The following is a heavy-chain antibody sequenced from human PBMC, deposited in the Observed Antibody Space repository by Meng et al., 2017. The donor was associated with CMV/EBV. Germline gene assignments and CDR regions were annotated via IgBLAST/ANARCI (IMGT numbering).Heavy chain of an antibody. CDR1: GFTLSSYG. D-gene: IGHD3/OR15-3a*01. V-gene: IGHV3-30*02. CDR3: AKDPGLVITYFDY. J-gene: IGHJ4*02. Sequence: GGSLRLSCAASGFTLSSYGMHWVRQAPGKGLEWVASIRYDGSNKYYADSVKGRFTISRDNSKSTLYLQMNSLRAEDTAVYYCAKDPGLVITYFDYWGQGTLVTVSS. CDR2: IRYDGSNK.